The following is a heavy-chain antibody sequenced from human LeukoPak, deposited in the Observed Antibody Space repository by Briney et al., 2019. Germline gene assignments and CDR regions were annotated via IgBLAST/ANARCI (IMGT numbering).Heavy chain of an antibody. CDR2: IYYSGST. Sequence: PSETLSLTCTVSGGSISSSSYYWGWIRQPPGKGLEWFGSIYYSGSTYYNPSLKSRVTISVATSKNPFSLKLSSVTAADTAVYYCARRIDGYSYGYGNFDYWGQGTLVTVST. CDR1: GGSISSSSYY. CDR3: ARRIDGYSYGYGNFDY. D-gene: IGHD5-18*01. V-gene: IGHV4-39*01. J-gene: IGHJ4*02.